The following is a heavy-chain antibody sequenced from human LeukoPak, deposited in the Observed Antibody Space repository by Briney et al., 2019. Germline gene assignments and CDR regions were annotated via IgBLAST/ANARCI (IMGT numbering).Heavy chain of an antibody. V-gene: IGHV3-30*04. CDR2: ISYDGSNK. J-gene: IGHJ6*02. CDR3: ARDQVSGYYYGMDV. CDR1: GFTFSSYA. Sequence: GRSLRLSCAASGFTFSSYAMHWVRQAPGKGLEWVAVISYDGSNKYYADSVKGRFTISRDNSKNTLYPQMNSLRAEDTAVYYCARDQVSGYYYGMDVWGQGTTVTVSS. D-gene: IGHD3-10*01.